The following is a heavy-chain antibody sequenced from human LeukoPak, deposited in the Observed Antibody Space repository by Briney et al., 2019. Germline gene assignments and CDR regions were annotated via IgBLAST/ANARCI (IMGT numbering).Heavy chain of an antibody. CDR2: ISAYNGNT. CDR3: ARAPYFDY. Sequence: VRQAPGQGLEWMGWISAYNGNTNYAQKLQGRVTMTTDTSTSTAYMELRGLRSDDTAVYYCARAPYFDYWGQGTLVTVSS. V-gene: IGHV1-18*01. J-gene: IGHJ4*02.